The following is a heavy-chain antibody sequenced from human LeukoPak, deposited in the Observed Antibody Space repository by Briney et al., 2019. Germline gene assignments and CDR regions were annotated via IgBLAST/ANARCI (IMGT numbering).Heavy chain of an antibody. D-gene: IGHD3-22*01. V-gene: IGHV3-48*01. CDR1: GFTFSSYS. J-gene: IGHJ4*02. CDR3: ATGANSSVAHGY. Sequence: GGSLRLSCAASGFTFSSYSMNWVRQAPAKGLEWVSYISSNSSNIYYTDPVKGRFTISRDNAKNSLYLQMNSLRAEDTGVYYCATGANSSVAHGYWDQGSLVTVSS. CDR2: ISSNSSNI.